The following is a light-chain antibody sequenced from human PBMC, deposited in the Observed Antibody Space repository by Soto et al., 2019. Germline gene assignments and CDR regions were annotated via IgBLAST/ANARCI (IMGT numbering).Light chain of an antibody. CDR2: DTS. CDR3: QQRSNWIT. V-gene: IGKV3D-20*02. CDR1: QSVSSSA. Sequence: IVMTQSPGTVSLSPVERSTLSCRASQSVSSSALAWYQQKPGQAPRLLIYDTSIRASGIPARFSGSGSGTDFTLTISSLEPEDFAVYYCQQRSNWITFGQGTRLEIK. J-gene: IGKJ5*01.